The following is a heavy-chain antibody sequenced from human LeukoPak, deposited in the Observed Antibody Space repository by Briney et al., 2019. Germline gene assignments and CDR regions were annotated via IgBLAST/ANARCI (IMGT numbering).Heavy chain of an antibody. D-gene: IGHD4-17*01. J-gene: IGHJ5*02. CDR1: GFTFSSYE. Sequence: GGSLRLSCAASGFTFSSYEMNWVRQAPGKGLEWVSYISSSGSTIYYADSVKGRFTISRDDAKNSLYLQMNSLRAEDTAGYYCARDGDDYGDYNWFDPWGQGTLVNVSS. V-gene: IGHV3-48*03. CDR3: ARDGDDYGDYNWFDP. CDR2: ISSSGSTI.